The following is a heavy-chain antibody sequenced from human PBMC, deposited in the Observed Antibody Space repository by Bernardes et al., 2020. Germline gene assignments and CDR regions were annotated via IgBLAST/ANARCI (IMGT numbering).Heavy chain of an antibody. V-gene: IGHV3-33*08. Sequence: GGSLRLSCAASGFTFSNYGMHWVRQAPGKGLEWVAVIWYDGSNKYYSDSVKGRFTISRDNSKNTLYLQMNSLRPEDTAVYYCVSWRRYCFDYWGQGALVTVSS. CDR2: IWYDGSNK. CDR3: VSWRRYCFDY. J-gene: IGHJ4*02. CDR1: GFTFSNYG.